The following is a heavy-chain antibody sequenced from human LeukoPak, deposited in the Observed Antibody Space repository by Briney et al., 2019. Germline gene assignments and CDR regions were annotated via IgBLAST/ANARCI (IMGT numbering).Heavy chain of an antibody. Sequence: NPGGSLRLSCAASGFTFSDYYMSWIRQAPGKGLEWVSYISSSGSTIYYADSVKGRFTISRDNAKNSLYLQMNSLRAEDTAVYYCARDWFGYGDYEADCGMDVWGQGTTVTVSS. V-gene: IGHV3-11*01. CDR1: GFTFSDYY. J-gene: IGHJ6*02. CDR3: ARDWFGYGDYEADCGMDV. D-gene: IGHD4-17*01. CDR2: ISSSGSTI.